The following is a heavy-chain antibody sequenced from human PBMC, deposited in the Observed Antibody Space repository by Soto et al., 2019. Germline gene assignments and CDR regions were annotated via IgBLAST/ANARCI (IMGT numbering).Heavy chain of an antibody. V-gene: IGHV3-53*02. J-gene: IGHJ6*02. CDR2: TNTGGTT. Sequence: EVQVLATGGGLIQPGGSLRLSCAASGFTVNSNYMSWVRQAPGEGLQWVSITNTGGTTYYADSVKGRFTVSRDNSKNTLYLHMNSLRAEDTAVYYCAKGDGFIFAFWGQGTNVSVS. CDR3: AKGDGFIFAF. CDR1: GFTVNSNY. D-gene: IGHD3-3*01.